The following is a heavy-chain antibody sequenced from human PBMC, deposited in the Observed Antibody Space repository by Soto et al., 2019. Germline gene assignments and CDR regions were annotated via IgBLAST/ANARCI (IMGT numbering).Heavy chain of an antibody. CDR3: AKDSDDGWN. D-gene: IGHD2-15*01. J-gene: IGHJ4*02. Sequence: QVQLVESGGGVVQPGRSLRLSCAASGFTFSSYGMHWVRQAPGKGLEWVAVISYDGSNKYYADSVKGRFTISRDNSKNTLYLQINSLRAEDTAVYYCAKDSDDGWNWGQGTLVTVSS. CDR2: ISYDGSNK. CDR1: GFTFSSYG. V-gene: IGHV3-30*18.